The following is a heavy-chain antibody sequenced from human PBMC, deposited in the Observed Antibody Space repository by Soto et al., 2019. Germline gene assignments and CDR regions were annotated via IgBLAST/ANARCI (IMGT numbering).Heavy chain of an antibody. Sequence: QVQLVQSGAEVKNPGSSVKVSCKASGGTFSSYAISWVRQAPGQGLAWMGGILPIFGTATYAQKFQGRVTITADESTSTAYMALSSLRSEDTAVYYCARYVAATLDYWGQGTLVTVSS. V-gene: IGHV1-69*01. CDR3: ARYVAATLDY. D-gene: IGHD2-15*01. J-gene: IGHJ4*02. CDR1: GGTFSSYA. CDR2: ILPIFGTA.